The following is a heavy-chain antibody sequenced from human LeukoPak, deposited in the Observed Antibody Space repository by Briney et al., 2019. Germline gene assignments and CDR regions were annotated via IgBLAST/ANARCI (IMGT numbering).Heavy chain of an antibody. V-gene: IGHV3-53*04. CDR2: IYSGGST. D-gene: IGHD2-2*01. CDR1: GFTVSSNY. J-gene: IGHJ6*02. CDR3: ASQIVVVPAAMPDDYYYYGMDV. Sequence: GGSLRLSCAASGFTVSSNYMSWVRQAPGKGVEWVSVIYSGGSTYYADSVKGRFTISRHNSKNTLYLQMNSLRAEDTAVYYCASQIVVVPAAMPDDYYYYGMDVWGQGTTVTVSS.